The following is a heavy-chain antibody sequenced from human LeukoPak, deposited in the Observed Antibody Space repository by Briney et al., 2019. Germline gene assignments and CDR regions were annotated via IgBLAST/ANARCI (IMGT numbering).Heavy chain of an antibody. CDR1: GGSISSSSYY. CDR2: IYYSGST. CDR3: VRPYYYYMAV. Sequence: SETLSLTCTVSGGSISSSSYYWGWIRQPPGKGLEWIGSIYYSGSTYYNPSLKSRVTISIDESKNQFSLKLTSVTAADTAVYFCVRPYYYYMAVWGKGTTVIVSS. J-gene: IGHJ6*03. V-gene: IGHV4-39*07.